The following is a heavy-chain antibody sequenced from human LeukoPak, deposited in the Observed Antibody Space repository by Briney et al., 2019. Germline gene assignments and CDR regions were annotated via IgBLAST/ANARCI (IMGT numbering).Heavy chain of an antibody. V-gene: IGHV3-9*01. CDR1: GFTFDDYA. CDR2: ISWNSGSI. CDR3: AREPLPDAFDI. J-gene: IGHJ3*02. Sequence: GRSLRLSCAASGFTFDDYAMHWVRQAPGKGLEWVSGISWNSGSIGYADSVKGRFTISRDNAKNSLYLQMNSLRAEDTAVYYCAREPLPDAFDIWGQGTMVTVSS.